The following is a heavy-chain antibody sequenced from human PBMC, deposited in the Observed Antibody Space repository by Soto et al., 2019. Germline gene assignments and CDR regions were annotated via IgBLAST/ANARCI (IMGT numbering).Heavy chain of an antibody. CDR3: TTDWGPPVTNGYDC. CDR1: GGSSTSGGYY. V-gene: IGHV4-31*03. CDR2: IYSSWDT. Sequence: QVQLQESGPGLVRPSQTLSLTCTVSGGSSTSGGYYWSWMRNCPGKGLEWIGYIYSSWDTNYHPSLNRSVAMSLATSKIHFSLQLTSVTGADTAIYYCTTDWGPPVTNGYDCWRKGIMVTFSS. D-gene: IGHD7-27*01. J-gene: IGHJ5*01.